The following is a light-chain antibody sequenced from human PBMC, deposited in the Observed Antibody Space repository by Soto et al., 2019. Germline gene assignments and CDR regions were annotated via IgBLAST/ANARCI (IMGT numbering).Light chain of an antibody. CDR3: AAWDDSLSGVV. J-gene: IGLJ2*01. CDR2: RNS. V-gene: IGLV1-47*01. CDR1: SSNIGSNY. Sequence: QSVLTQPPSASGTPGQRVTLSCSGSSSNIGSNYVYWYQQLPGTVPQLLIYRNSERPSGVPDRFSGSKSGTSASLAISGLRSEDEADYYCAAWDDSLSGVVFGGGTKRTVL.